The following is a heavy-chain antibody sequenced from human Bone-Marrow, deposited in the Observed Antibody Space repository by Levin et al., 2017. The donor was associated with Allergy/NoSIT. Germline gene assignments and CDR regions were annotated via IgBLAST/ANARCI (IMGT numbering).Heavy chain of an antibody. D-gene: IGHD5-12*01. CDR2: ISYDGSNK. CDR1: GFTFSSYA. CDR3: ARDCGYDCGRPLDY. J-gene: IGHJ4*02. V-gene: IGHV3-30-3*01. Sequence: GGSLRLSCAASGFTFSSYAMHWVRQAPGKGLEWVAVISYDGSNKYYADSVKGRFTISRDNSKNTLYLQMNSLRAEDTAVYYCARDCGYDCGRPLDYWGQGTLVTVSS.